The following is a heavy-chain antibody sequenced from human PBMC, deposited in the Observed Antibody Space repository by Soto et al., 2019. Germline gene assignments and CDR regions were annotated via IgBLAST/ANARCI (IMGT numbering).Heavy chain of an antibody. CDR1: KFIVRGDG. J-gene: IGHJ4*02. D-gene: IGHD6-13*01. Sequence: QHWCSDRNTFGDSKFIVRGDGMSWVRQAPGKGLECVSSSGSGGSLYYADSVKGRFTISRDNSKNTLILQMNSLRAEDTAVYYCAKGRGSSWSVVFFDYWGQGALVTVSS. CDR2: SGSGGSL. V-gene: IGHV3-23*01. CDR3: AKGRGSSWSVVFFDY.